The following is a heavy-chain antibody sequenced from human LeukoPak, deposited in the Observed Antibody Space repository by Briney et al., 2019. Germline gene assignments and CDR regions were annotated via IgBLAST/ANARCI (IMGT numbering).Heavy chain of an antibody. D-gene: IGHD3-16*01. V-gene: IGHV3-11*01. Sequence: GGSLRLSCAASGFTVSDYYMAWVRQAPGKGLEWISYIRSSDSKIFYADSVKGRFTISRDNAENSMSLQMNSLRAEDTAMYYCAKTGGSGTYLDYWGQGTLVTVSS. CDR3: AKTGGSGTYLDY. J-gene: IGHJ4*02. CDR2: IRSSDSKI. CDR1: GFTVSDYY.